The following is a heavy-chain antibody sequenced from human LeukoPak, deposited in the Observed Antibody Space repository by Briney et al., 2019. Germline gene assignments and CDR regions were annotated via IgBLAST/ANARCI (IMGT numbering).Heavy chain of an antibody. CDR2: INANSGGT. Sequence: ASVKVSCKASGYTFTDYYIHWVRQAPGQGLEWMGWINANSGGTKYAQKFQDWVTMTRDTSIGTAYMELSRLRYDDTAVYYCATWGYYDSSDYGNYWGQGTLVTVSS. CDR1: GYTFTDYY. D-gene: IGHD3-22*01. J-gene: IGHJ4*02. CDR3: ATWGYYDSSDYGNY. V-gene: IGHV1-2*04.